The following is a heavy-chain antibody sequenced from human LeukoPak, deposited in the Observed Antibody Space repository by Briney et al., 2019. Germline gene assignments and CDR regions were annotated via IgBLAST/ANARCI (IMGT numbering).Heavy chain of an antibody. CDR1: GFTFSSFA. CDR3: ARRYCTSTSCSYFDY. CDR2: IRFDGSNK. D-gene: IGHD2-2*01. Sequence: GGSLRLSCAASGFTFSSFAMHWVRQAPGKGLEWVAFIRFDGSNKYYADSVKGRFTISRDNSKNTLYLQMNSLRAEDTAVYYCARRYCTSTSCSYFDYWGQGTLVTVSS. V-gene: IGHV3-30*02. J-gene: IGHJ4*02.